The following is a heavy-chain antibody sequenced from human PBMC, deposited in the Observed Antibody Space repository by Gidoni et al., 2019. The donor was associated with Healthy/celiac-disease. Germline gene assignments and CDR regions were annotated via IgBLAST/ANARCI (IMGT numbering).Heavy chain of an antibody. CDR3: ARGFGDYVIGEDYFDY. CDR2: IKQDGSEK. Sequence: EVQLVEYGGGLVQPGGSLRLPCAASGFTFSSHWMSWVRQAPGKGLEWVAKIKQDGSEKYYVDSVKGRFTISRDNAKNSLYLQMNSLRAEDTAVYYCARGFGDYVIGEDYFDYWGQGTLVTVSS. CDR1: GFTFSSHW. D-gene: IGHD4-17*01. J-gene: IGHJ4*02. V-gene: IGHV3-7*01.